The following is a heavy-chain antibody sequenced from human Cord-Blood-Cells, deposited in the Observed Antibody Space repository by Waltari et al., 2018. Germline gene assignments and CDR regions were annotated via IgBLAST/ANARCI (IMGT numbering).Heavy chain of an antibody. D-gene: IGHD6-13*01. Sequence: EVQLVESGGGLVKPGGSLRLSCAASGFTFSSYNMNWVRQAPGKGLEWVSSVSSSGSYRYYADSVKGRFTSSRDNAKTSLYLQMNSLRAEDTAVYYCARDRDSSSWFDYWGQGTLVTVSS. J-gene: IGHJ4*02. V-gene: IGHV3-21*01. CDR1: GFTFSSYN. CDR2: VSSSGSYR. CDR3: ARDRDSSSWFDY.